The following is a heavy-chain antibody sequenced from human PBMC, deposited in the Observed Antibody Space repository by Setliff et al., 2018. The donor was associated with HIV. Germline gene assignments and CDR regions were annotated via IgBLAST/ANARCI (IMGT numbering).Heavy chain of an antibody. CDR3: ATPRGLYSSSG. CDR2: FDPEDGET. CDR1: GYSLTELS. V-gene: IGHV1-24*01. J-gene: IGHJ4*02. D-gene: IGHD6-13*01. Sequence: ASVKVSCKVSGYSLTELSIHWVRQAPGEGLEWMGGFDPEDGETVYAQKFQGRVTMTEDTSADTAYMELSSLISEDTAVYYCATPRGLYSSSGWGQGTLVTVSS.